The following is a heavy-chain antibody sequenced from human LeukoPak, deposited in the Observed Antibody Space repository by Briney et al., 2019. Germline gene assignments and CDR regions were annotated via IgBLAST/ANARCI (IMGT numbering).Heavy chain of an antibody. J-gene: IGHJ4*02. Sequence: GGSLRLSCAASGYTFSSYGMHWVRQAPGKGLEWVAVISYDGSNKYYADSVKGRFTISRDNSKNTLYLQMNSLRAEDTAVYYCAKANGYSYGSSIDFWGQGTLVTVSS. CDR3: AKANGYSYGSSIDF. V-gene: IGHV3-30*18. CDR2: ISYDGSNK. CDR1: GYTFSSYG. D-gene: IGHD5-18*01.